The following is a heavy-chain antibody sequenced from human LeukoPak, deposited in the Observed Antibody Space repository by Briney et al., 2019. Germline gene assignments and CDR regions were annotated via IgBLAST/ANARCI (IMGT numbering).Heavy chain of an antibody. D-gene: IGHD2-2*03. CDR2: IYSGGNT. CDR3: ARDQGGYCSRSGCTRSYYFDL. Sequence: GGSLRLSCAASGFTFSSYAMSWVRQAPGKGLEWVSVIYSGGNTFYADSVKGRFTISRDTSQNMLYLQMNSLRGEDTAVYYCARDQGGYCSRSGCTRSYYFDLWGRGTLVTVSS. J-gene: IGHJ2*01. CDR1: GFTFSSYA. V-gene: IGHV3-23*03.